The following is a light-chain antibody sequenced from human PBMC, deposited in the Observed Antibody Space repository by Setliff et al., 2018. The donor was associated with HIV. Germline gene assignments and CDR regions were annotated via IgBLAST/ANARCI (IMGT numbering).Light chain of an antibody. CDR3: AAWDNSLNGQV. Sequence: QSALAQPASVSGPPGQSITISCTGTSSDIGAYNYVSWYQQHPGKAPKLTIYDVSSRPSGVSNRFSGSKSGNTASLTISGLQAEDEADYYCAAWDNSLNGQVFGTGTKVTVL. CDR2: DVS. V-gene: IGLV2-14*01. CDR1: SSDIGAYNY. J-gene: IGLJ1*01.